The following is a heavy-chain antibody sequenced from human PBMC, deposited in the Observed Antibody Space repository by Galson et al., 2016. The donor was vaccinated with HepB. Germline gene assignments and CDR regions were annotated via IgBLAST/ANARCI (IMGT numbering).Heavy chain of an antibody. D-gene: IGHD3-22*01. CDR3: ARSGSYYDRAGYYRDPFDY. V-gene: IGHV3-33*01. Sequence: SLRLSCAASGFTFSGYGMHWVRQAPGKGLEWVAVIWLDGSKTYYADSVKGRFTISRDNSKNTLSLQMNSLRAEDTAVYYCARSGSYYDRAGYYRDPFDYWGQGTLVTVSP. CDR1: GFTFSGYG. CDR2: IWLDGSKT. J-gene: IGHJ4*02.